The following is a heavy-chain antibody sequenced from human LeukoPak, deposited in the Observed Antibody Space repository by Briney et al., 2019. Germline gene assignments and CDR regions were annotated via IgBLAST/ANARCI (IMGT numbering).Heavy chain of an antibody. CDR2: ISSSSSYI. CDR3: ARDGKYCGGDCYSVFDY. Sequence: PGGSLRLSCAASGFTFSSYSMNWVRQAPGKGLEWVSSISSSSSYIYYADSVKGRFTISRDNAKNSLYLQMNSLRAEDTAVYYCARDGKYCGGDCYSVFDYWGQGTLVTVSS. CDR1: GFTFSSYS. V-gene: IGHV3-21*01. J-gene: IGHJ4*02. D-gene: IGHD2-21*02.